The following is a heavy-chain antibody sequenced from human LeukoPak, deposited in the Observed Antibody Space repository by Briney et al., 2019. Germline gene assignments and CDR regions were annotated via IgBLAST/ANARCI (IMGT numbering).Heavy chain of an antibody. Sequence: SETLSLTCTVSGGSISRYYWSWIRQPAGEGLEWIGSVYTSGSTNYNPSLKSRVTISLDKSKNQFSLKLSSVTAADTAVYYCATLDYGGHYWGQGTLVTVS. V-gene: IGHV4-4*07. CDR3: ATLDYGGHY. CDR1: GGSISRYY. D-gene: IGHD4-17*01. CDR2: VYTSGST. J-gene: IGHJ4*02.